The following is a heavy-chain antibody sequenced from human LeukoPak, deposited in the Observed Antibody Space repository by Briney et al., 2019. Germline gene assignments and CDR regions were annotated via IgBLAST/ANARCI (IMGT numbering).Heavy chain of an antibody. D-gene: IGHD4-17*01. Sequence: PGGSLRLSCAASGFTFSSYDMHWVRQATGKGLEWVSAIGTAGDTYYPGSVKGRFTISRENAKNSLYLQMNSLRAGDTAVYYCARDYGDYGLDHWGQGTLVTVSS. J-gene: IGHJ4*02. CDR1: GFTFSSYD. CDR2: IGTAGDT. V-gene: IGHV3-13*01. CDR3: ARDYGDYGLDH.